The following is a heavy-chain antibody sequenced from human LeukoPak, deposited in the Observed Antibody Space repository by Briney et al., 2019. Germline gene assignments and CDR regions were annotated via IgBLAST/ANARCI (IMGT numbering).Heavy chain of an antibody. J-gene: IGHJ4*02. CDR3: ARDSSGWSGYFDY. CDR1: GFTFSSYA. V-gene: IGHV3-30*04. Sequence: GGSLRLSCAASGFTFSSYAMHWVRQAPGKGLEWVAVISYDGSNKYYADSVKGRFTISRDNSKNTLYLQMNSLRAEDTAVYYCARDSSGWSGYFDYWGQGTLVTVSS. CDR2: ISYDGSNK. D-gene: IGHD6-19*01.